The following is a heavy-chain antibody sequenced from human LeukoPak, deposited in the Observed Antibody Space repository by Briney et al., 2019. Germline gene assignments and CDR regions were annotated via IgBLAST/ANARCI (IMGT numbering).Heavy chain of an antibody. J-gene: IGHJ4*02. V-gene: IGHV3-23*01. CDR2: LTGDGNT. D-gene: IGHD1-20*01. Sequence: PGESLRLSCAASGFTFTSYAMSWVRQAPGKGLEWVSVLTGDGNTYYADSVKGRFTNSRDDSKNTLFLQMNSLRAEDTAVYFCAKVKWKLTGYFDYWGQGTLVTVSS. CDR3: AKVKWKLTGYFDY. CDR1: GFTFTSYA.